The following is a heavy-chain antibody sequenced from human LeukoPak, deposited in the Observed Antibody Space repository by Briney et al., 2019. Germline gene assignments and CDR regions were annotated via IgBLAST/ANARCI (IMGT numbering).Heavy chain of an antibody. CDR1: GGTFSSYV. D-gene: IGHD3-22*01. CDR2: IIPIFGTA. CDR3: ARRRISMVVVVTPGAFDI. J-gene: IGHJ3*02. V-gene: IGHV1-69*05. Sequence: SVKVSCKASGGTFSSYVVSWVRQAPGQGLEWMGGIIPIFGTANYAQKFQGRVTITTDESTNTAYMELSSLRSEDTAVYYCARRRISMVVVVTPGAFDIWGQGTMVSVSS.